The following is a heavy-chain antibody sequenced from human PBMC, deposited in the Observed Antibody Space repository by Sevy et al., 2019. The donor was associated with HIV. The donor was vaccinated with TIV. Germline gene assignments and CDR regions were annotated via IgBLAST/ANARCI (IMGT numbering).Heavy chain of an antibody. Sequence: GGCLRLSCAASGFTFSSYAMHWVRQAPGKGLEWVAVISYDGSNKYYADSVKGRFTISRDNSKNTLYLQMNSLRAEDTAVYYCARDGDYRAGWTVKTYYYYGMDVWGQGTTVTVSS. CDR1: GFTFSSYA. D-gene: IGHD4-17*01. CDR3: ARDGDYRAGWTVKTYYYYGMDV. J-gene: IGHJ6*02. V-gene: IGHV3-30*04. CDR2: ISYDGSNK.